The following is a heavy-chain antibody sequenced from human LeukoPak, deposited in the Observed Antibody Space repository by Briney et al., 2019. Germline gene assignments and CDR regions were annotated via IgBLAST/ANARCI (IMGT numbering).Heavy chain of an antibody. Sequence: PGGSLRLSCAASGFTFSSYWMHWVRQAPGKGLVWVSRVNPQGSETSYADSVRGRFTISRDNAKDALHLQMDNLRAEDTAVYYCARGRWSGTGWFFGYWGQGTLVTVSS. CDR2: VNPQGSET. V-gene: IGHV3-74*01. CDR3: ARGRWSGTGWFFGY. CDR1: GFTFSSYW. J-gene: IGHJ4*02. D-gene: IGHD6-19*01.